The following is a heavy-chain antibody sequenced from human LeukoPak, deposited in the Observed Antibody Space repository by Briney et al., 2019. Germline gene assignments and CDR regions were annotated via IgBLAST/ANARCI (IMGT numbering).Heavy chain of an antibody. D-gene: IGHD2-8*02. V-gene: IGHV3-21*01. CDR1: EFTFSNDS. Sequence: PGGSLRPSCAASEFTFSNDSVSWVRQAPGKGLEWVSSISRSSAYIYYADSVKGRFTISRDKAKNSVYLFMNSLRAEDTAVYYCARAWSRVDAFDIWGQGTMVTVSS. CDR2: ISRSSAYI. CDR3: ARAWSRVDAFDI. J-gene: IGHJ3*02.